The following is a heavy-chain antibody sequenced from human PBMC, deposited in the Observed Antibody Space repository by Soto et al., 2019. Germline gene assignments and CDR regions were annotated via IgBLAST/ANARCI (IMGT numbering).Heavy chain of an antibody. CDR2: ISAYNGNT. CDR1: GYTFTSYG. V-gene: IGHV1-18*01. D-gene: IGHD3-22*01. CDR3: ARDGASYYYDSSGYWNDAFGI. Sequence: QVQLVQSGAEVKKPGASVKVSCKASGYTFTSYGISWVRQAPGQGLEWMGWISAYNGNTNYAQKLQGRVTMTTHTSRSTGYMELRSLRSDDTAVYDCARDGASYYYDSSGYWNDAFGIWGQGTMVTVSS. J-gene: IGHJ3*02.